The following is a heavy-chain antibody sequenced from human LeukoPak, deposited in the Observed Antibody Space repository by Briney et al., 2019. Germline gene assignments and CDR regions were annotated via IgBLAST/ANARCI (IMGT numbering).Heavy chain of an antibody. J-gene: IGHJ4*02. CDR1: GGSFSGYY. CDR3: AGGGYYDILTGYTD. CDR2: INHSGST. V-gene: IGHV4-34*01. Sequence: NPSETLSLTCAVYGGSFSGYYWSWIRQPPGKGLEWIGEINHSGSTNYNPSLKSRVTISVDTSKNQFSLKLSSVTAADTAVYYCAGGGYYDILTGYTDWGQGTLVTVSS. D-gene: IGHD3-9*01.